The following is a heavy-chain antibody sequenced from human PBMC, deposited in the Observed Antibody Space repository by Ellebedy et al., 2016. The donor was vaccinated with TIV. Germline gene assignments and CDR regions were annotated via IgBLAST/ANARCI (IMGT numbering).Heavy chain of an antibody. Sequence: MPSETLSLTCTVSGGSLSSYYWSWIRQSPGKGLEWLGYIFYTGSTNYNPSLRSRITISVDTSRNQFSLNLPSVTAADTAVYYCAGSGIRIFGETDVFDMWGQGTLVTVSS. CDR3: AGSGIRIFGETDVFDM. J-gene: IGHJ3*02. D-gene: IGHD3-3*02. V-gene: IGHV4-59*01. CDR2: IFYTGST. CDR1: GGSLSSYY.